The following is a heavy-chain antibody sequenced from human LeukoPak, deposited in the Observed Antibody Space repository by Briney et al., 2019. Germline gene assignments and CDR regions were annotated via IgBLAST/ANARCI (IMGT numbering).Heavy chain of an antibody. J-gene: IGHJ4*01. CDR1: GFTFSDYW. CDR3: ARDGTAAGLYLDL. D-gene: IGHD6-13*01. CDR2: INQNGGEK. V-gene: IGHV3-7*01. Sequence: GGSLRLSCAVSGFTFSDYWMNWVRQAPGKGLEWVASINQNGGEKSYVDSVKGRFTISRDNPKNSLYLQMSSLRAEDTAVYYCARDGTAAGLYLDLWGQGTLVTVSS.